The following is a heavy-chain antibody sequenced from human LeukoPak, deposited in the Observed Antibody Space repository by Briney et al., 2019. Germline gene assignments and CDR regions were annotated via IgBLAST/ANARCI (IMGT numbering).Heavy chain of an antibody. V-gene: IGHV3-23*01. Sequence: GGSLRLSCAASGVTFSSYAMSWVRQAPGKGLEWVSAISGSGGSTYYADSVKGRFTISRDNSKNTLYLQMNSLRAEDTAVYYCAKGSYYDILTGYYLDYWGQGTLVTVSS. CDR1: GVTFSSYA. CDR3: AKGSYYDILTGYYLDY. D-gene: IGHD3-9*01. J-gene: IGHJ4*02. CDR2: ISGSGGST.